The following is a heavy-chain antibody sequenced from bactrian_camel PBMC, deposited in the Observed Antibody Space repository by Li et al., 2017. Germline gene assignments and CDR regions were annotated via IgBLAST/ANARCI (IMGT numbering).Heavy chain of an antibody. D-gene: IGHD2*01. CDR1: GSIDSAHC. J-gene: IGHJ4*01. Sequence: QVQLVESGGGSVQTGGSLRLACVASGSIDSAHCMGWFRHVSGGRREGVATIDTDGSTRYADSVKGRFTLSKDNAKNTLYLQMNSLKPEDSAMYYCAADLARYCGAFSGFFARASWGQGTQVTVS. CDR3: AADLARYCGAFSGFFARAS. CDR2: IDTDGST. V-gene: IGHV3S53*01.